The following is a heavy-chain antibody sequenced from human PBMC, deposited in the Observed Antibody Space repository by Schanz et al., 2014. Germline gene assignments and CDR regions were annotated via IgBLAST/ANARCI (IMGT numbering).Heavy chain of an antibody. V-gene: IGHV4-39*01. CDR1: GGSISSSSYY. CDR3: ARHSGYYYYYGMDV. J-gene: IGHJ6*02. Sequence: QLQLQESGPGLVKPSETLSLTCTVSGGSISSSSYYWGWIRQPPGKGLEWIGSIYYSGSTYYNPSQKGGVTIPVDTSKTRFSLKLTSVTAADTAVYYCARHSGYYYYYGMDVWGQGTTVTVSS. CDR2: IYYSGST.